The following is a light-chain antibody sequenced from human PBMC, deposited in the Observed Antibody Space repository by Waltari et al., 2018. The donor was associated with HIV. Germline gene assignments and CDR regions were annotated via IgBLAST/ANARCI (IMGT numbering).Light chain of an antibody. Sequence: QSVLTQPPSASETPGQRVTISCSGSSSNIGSNYVYWYQQLPGPAPKLLIYRNIHRPSGVPGRFSGSKSGTSASLAISGLRSEDEADYYCAAWDDSLSGFVFGTGTKVTVL. CDR1: SSNIGSNY. CDR2: RNI. J-gene: IGLJ1*01. CDR3: AAWDDSLSGFV. V-gene: IGLV1-47*01.